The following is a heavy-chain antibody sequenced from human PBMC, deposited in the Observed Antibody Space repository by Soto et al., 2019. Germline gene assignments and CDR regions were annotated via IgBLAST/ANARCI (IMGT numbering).Heavy chain of an antibody. V-gene: IGHV2-5*02. Sequence: QITLNESGPTQVKPRQTLTLTCTFSGFSLTTCGVGVGWIRQSPGKAPEWLALTYWDDDKRYSPSLKSRLTITKDTSKNQVVLTMADLDPADTATYYCAHRVLRTVFGLVTTTAIYFDFWGQGTPVAVSS. CDR2: TYWDDDK. J-gene: IGHJ4*02. CDR1: GFSLTTCGVG. D-gene: IGHD3-3*01. CDR3: AHRVLRTVFGLVTTTAIYFDF.